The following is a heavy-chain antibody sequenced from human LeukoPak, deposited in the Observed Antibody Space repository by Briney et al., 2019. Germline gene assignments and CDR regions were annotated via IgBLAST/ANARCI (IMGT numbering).Heavy chain of an antibody. Sequence: GGSLRLSCAASGFTFSTYVMTWVRQAPGKGLEWVSAIGRSALNTYYTDSVKGRFTISRDNAKNTVYLQMNSLRGEGTAVYYCARDLRGSPDRWGQGTLVTVSS. CDR1: GFTFSTYV. CDR3: ARDLRGSPDR. V-gene: IGHV3-23*01. D-gene: IGHD3-16*01. CDR2: IGRSALNT. J-gene: IGHJ5*02.